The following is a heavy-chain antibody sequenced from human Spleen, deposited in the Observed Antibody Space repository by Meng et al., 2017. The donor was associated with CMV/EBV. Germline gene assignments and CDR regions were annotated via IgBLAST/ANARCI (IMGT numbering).Heavy chain of an antibody. D-gene: IGHD2-2*01. CDR3: AKGRGGTTSSYDS. V-gene: IGHV3-23*01. CDR1: GFTFSNFD. CDR2: IIGNGGST. J-gene: IGHJ4*02. Sequence: GESLKISCAASGFTFSNFDMHWVRQAPGKGLEWVSTIIGNGGSTYYTDSVKGRFTLSRDNPKNTLYLQMNSLRAEDTALYYCAKGRGGTTSSYDSWGQGTLVTVSS.